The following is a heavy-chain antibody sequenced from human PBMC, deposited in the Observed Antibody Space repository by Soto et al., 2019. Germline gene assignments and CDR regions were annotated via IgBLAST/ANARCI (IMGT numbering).Heavy chain of an antibody. V-gene: IGHV3-53*01. CDR3: ARLGAPASDYMDV. CDR1: GFTVSSNY. CDR2: IYSGGST. J-gene: IGHJ6*03. D-gene: IGHD2-15*01. Sequence: GGSLRLSCAASGFTVSSNYMSWVRQAPGKGLEWVSVIYSGGSTYYADSVKGRFTISRDNSKNTLYLQMNSLTAEDTAVYYCARLGAPASDYMDVWGKRTTVTVSS.